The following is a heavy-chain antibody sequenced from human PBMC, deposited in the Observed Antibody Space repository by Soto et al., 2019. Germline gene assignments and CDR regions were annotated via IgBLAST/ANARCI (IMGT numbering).Heavy chain of an antibody. Sequence: QVQLQESGPGLVKPSDTLSLTCGVSCHSISSDNWWVWIRQPPGKGLEWIGYIHYSGSTYSNPSLKSRVIMSVDKSKNQFSLKLSSVTAVDTAVYYCATKENAQYYFDFWGQGTLVTVSS. CDR3: ATKENAQYYFDF. CDR2: IHYSGST. V-gene: IGHV4-28*01. J-gene: IGHJ4*02. CDR1: CHSISSDNW. D-gene: IGHD6-19*01.